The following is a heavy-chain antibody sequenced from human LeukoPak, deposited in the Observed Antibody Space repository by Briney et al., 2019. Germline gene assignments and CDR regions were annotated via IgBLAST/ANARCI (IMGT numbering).Heavy chain of an antibody. Sequence: SETLSLTCTVSGGSISSYYWSWIRQPAGKGLEWTGRIYTSGSTNYNPSLKSRVTMSVDTSKNQFSLKLSSVTAADTAVYYCARGPSYGDYIGAFDIWGQGTMVTVSS. CDR2: IYTSGST. D-gene: IGHD4-17*01. V-gene: IGHV4-4*07. CDR1: GGSISSYY. J-gene: IGHJ3*02. CDR3: ARGPSYGDYIGAFDI.